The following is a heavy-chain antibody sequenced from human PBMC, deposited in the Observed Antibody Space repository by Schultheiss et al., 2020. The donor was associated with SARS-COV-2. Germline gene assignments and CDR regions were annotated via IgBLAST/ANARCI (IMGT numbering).Heavy chain of an antibody. CDR2: INPNSGGT. D-gene: IGHD6-6*01. CDR1: GYTFTDYY. J-gene: IGHJ4*02. CDR3: AGSIAARRAGGLSVDY. V-gene: IGHV1-2*02. Sequence: ASVKVSCKASGYTFTDYYMHWVRQAPGQGLEWMGWINPNSGGTNYAQKFQGRVTMTRDTSISTAYMELSRLRSDDTAVYYCAGSIAARRAGGLSVDYWGQGTLVTVSS.